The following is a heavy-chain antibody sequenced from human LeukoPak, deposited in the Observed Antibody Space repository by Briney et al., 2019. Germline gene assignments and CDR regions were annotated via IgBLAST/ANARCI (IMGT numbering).Heavy chain of an antibody. V-gene: IGHV1-46*01. CDR2: INPSGGST. Sequence: ASVKVSCKASGYTFTSYYMHWVRQAPGQGLEWMGIINPSGGSTSYAQKFQGRVTMTRDTSTSTVYMELRSLRSEDTAMYYCARTYYYDSSGYYPYYWGQGTLVTVSS. D-gene: IGHD3-22*01. J-gene: IGHJ4*02. CDR1: GYTFTSYY. CDR3: ARTYYYDSSGYYPYY.